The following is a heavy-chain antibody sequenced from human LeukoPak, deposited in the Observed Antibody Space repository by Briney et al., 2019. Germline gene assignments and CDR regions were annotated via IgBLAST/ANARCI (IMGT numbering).Heavy chain of an antibody. D-gene: IGHD3-22*01. CDR2: IIPIFGTA. J-gene: IGHJ4*02. Sequence: SVKVSCKASGGTFSSYAISWVRQAPGQGLEWMGRIIPIFGTANYAQKFQGRVTITTDESTSTAYMELSSLRSEDTAVYYCAREAYYDSSGYFDYWGQGTLVTVPS. V-gene: IGHV1-69*05. CDR1: GGTFSSYA. CDR3: AREAYYDSSGYFDY.